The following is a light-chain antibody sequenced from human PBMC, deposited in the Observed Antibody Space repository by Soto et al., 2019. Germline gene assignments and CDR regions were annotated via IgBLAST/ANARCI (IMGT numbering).Light chain of an antibody. CDR1: QSVSSS. CDR2: GAS. CDR3: LQYNNWWT. Sequence: DMVITQSPATRSVSPGERATLCCRASQSVSSSLAWYQQKPGRSPRLLIYGASTRAIGIPARFSGSGSGTEFTLTISSLQSEDFAVYYCLQYNNWWTFGQGTKVDIK. V-gene: IGKV3-15*01. J-gene: IGKJ1*01.